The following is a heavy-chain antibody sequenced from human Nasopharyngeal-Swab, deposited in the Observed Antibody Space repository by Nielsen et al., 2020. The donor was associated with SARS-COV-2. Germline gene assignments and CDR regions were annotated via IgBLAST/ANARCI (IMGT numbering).Heavy chain of an antibody. CDR1: GFPFSDYY. CDR2: ISISGSTI. Sequence: SLKLSCASSGFPFSDYYMSLIRQAPGKGLEWVSYISISGSTIYYADSVKGRFTISRDNAKNSLYLQMNSLRAEDTAVYYCASLLWFGELPSDYYYYGMDVWGQGTTVTVYS. J-gene: IGHJ6*02. D-gene: IGHD3-10*01. CDR3: ASLLWFGELPSDYYYYGMDV. V-gene: IGHV3-11*04.